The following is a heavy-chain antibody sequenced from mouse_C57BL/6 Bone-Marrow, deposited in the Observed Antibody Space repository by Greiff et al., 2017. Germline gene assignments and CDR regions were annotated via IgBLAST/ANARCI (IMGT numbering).Heavy chain of an antibody. V-gene: IGHV10-1*01. J-gene: IGHJ4*01. CDR2: IRSKSNNYAT. CDR1: GFSFNTYA. CDR3: VGQWVTSLYALDY. Sequence: DVQLVESGGGLVQPKGSLKLSCAASGFSFNTYAMNWVRQAPGKGLEWVARIRSKSNNYATNYADSVKDRFTISRDDSESVLYLQMNNLNTEDTAMYYCVGQWVTSLYALDYWGQGTSVTVSS. D-gene: IGHD2-2*01.